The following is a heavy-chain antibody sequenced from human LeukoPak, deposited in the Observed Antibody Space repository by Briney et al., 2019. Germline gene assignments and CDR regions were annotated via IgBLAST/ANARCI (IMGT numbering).Heavy chain of an antibody. V-gene: IGHV3-11*01. CDR3: ARGTTVTSYYFDY. J-gene: IGHJ4*02. D-gene: IGHD4-17*01. Sequence: GGSLRLSCAASGFTFSDYYMSWIRQAPGKGLEWVSYISSSGSTIYYADSEKGRFTISRDNAKNSLYLQMNSLRAEDTAVYYCARGTTVTSYYFDYWGQGTLVTVSS. CDR2: ISSSGSTI. CDR1: GFTFSDYY.